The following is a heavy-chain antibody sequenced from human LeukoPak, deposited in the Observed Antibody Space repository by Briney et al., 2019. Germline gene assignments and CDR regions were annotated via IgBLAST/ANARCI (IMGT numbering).Heavy chain of an antibody. J-gene: IGHJ4*02. CDR1: GGTFSSYA. CDR2: IIPILGIA. Sequence: SVKVSCKASGGTFSSYAISWVRQAPGQGLEWMGRIIPILGIANYAQKFQGRVTITADKSTSTAYMELSSLRSEDTAVYYCASFPDQTTFFDYWGQGTPVTVSS. CDR3: ASFPDQTTFFDY. D-gene: IGHD4-11*01. V-gene: IGHV1-69*04.